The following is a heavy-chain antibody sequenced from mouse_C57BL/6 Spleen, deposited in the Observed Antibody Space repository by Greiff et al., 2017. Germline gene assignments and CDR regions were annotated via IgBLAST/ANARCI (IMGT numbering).Heavy chain of an antibody. Sequence: ESGPGLVKPSPSLSFTCSVTGYSITSGYIWNWIRQFPGNKLEWMGYISYDGSTNYTPSLKNRISITRDTSNNQVFLKLNSVTTEDTATYYCAREDGYDAMDYWGQGTSVTVSS. CDR2: ISYDGST. D-gene: IGHD2-3*01. V-gene: IGHV3-6*01. CDR3: AREDGYDAMDY. J-gene: IGHJ4*01. CDR1: GYSITSGYI.